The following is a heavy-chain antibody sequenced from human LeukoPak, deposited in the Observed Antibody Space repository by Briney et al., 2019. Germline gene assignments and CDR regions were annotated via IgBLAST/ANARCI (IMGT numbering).Heavy chain of an antibody. J-gene: IGHJ3*02. CDR2: INPNSGGT. CDR1: GYTFTGYY. V-gene: IGHV1-2*02. CDR3: ARDTVTHDAFDI. D-gene: IGHD4-11*01. Sequence: ASVKFSCKASGYTFTGYYMHWVRQAPGQGLEWMGWINPNSGGTNYAQKFQGRVTMTRDTSISTAYMELSSLRAEDTAVYYCARDTVTHDAFDIWGQGTMVTVSS.